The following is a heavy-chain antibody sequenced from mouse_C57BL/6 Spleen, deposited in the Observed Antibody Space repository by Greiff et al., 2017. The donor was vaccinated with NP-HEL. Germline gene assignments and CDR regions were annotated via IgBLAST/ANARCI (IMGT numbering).Heavy chain of an antibody. J-gene: IGHJ2*01. CDR3: ARPAYYRAVDFDD. CDR2: IDPSDSYT. Sequence: VQLQQPGAELVMPGASVKLSCKASGYTFTSYWMHWVKQRPGQGLEWIGEIDPSDSYTNYNQKFKGKSTLTVDKSSSTAYMQLSSLTSEDSAVYYCARPAYYRAVDFDDWGQGTTLTVSS. CDR1: GYTFTSYW. D-gene: IGHD2-12*01. V-gene: IGHV1-69*01.